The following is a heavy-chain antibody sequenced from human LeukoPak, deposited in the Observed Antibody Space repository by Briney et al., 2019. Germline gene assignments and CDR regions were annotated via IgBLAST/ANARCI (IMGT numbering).Heavy chain of an antibody. CDR2: IYSGGST. J-gene: IGHJ4*02. CDR1: GFTTSSNY. CDR3: ARAGTYAARYYFDH. V-gene: IGHV3-53*01. D-gene: IGHD2-15*01. Sequence: PGGSLRLSCAASGFTTSSNYMSWVRQAPGKGLEWISVIYSGGSTYYADSVEGRFTISRDISKNTLYLETNSLRADDTAVYYCARAGTYAARYYFDHWGQGTLVTVSS.